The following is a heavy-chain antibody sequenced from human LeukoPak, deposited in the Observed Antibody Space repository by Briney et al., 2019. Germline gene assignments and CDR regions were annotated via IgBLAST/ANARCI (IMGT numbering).Heavy chain of an antibody. CDR2: FDPEDGET. Sequence: ASVKVSCKVSGYTLTELSMHWVRQAPGKGLEWMGGFDPEDGETIYAQKFQGRVTMTEDTSTDTAYMELSSLRSEDTAVYYCATGPTYCSSTSCYWVDYWGQGTLVTVSS. CDR3: ATGPTYCSSTSCYWVDY. D-gene: IGHD2-2*01. V-gene: IGHV1-24*01. J-gene: IGHJ4*02. CDR1: GYTLTELS.